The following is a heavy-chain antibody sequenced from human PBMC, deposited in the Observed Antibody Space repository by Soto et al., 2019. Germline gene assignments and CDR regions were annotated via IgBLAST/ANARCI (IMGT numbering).Heavy chain of an antibody. CDR2: IYYSGST. CDR1: GGSISSYY. Sequence: SETLSLTCTVSGGSISSYYWSWIRQPPGKGLEWIGYIYYSGSTNYNPSLKSRVTISVDTSKNQFSMKLSSVTAADTAVYYCARQWGTDAFDIWGQGTMVTVSS. D-gene: IGHD1-1*01. J-gene: IGHJ3*02. V-gene: IGHV4-59*08. CDR3: ARQWGTDAFDI.